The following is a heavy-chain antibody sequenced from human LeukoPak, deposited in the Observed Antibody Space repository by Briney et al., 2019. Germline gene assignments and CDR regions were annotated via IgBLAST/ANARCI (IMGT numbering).Heavy chain of an antibody. CDR3: ARGLESSGWYGMDV. CDR2: INTSGATT. D-gene: IGHD6-19*01. Sequence: GASVKASCKTSGYTFSRYYIHWVRQALGQRLEWMGIINTSGATTRYGQKFKGRVTATRDTSTSTVYMEMSSLNSEDTAVYYCARGLESSGWYGMDVWGQGTTIIVSS. V-gene: IGHV1-46*01. J-gene: IGHJ6*02. CDR1: GYTFSRYY.